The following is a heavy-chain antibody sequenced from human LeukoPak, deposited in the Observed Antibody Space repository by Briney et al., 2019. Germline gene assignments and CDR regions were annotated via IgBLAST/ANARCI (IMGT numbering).Heavy chain of an antibody. CDR3: ARESYYNGSWSYDDFDY. CDR2: ISAYNGNK. D-gene: IGHD3-10*01. J-gene: IGHJ4*02. Sequence: ASVKVSCKASGYTFTSYGISWVRQAPGQGLEWMGWISAYNGNKNYAQKLQGRVTMTTDTSTSTAYMELRSLKSDDTAVDYWARESYYNGSWSYDDFDYWGQGTLVTVSS. V-gene: IGHV1-18*04. CDR1: GYTFTSYG.